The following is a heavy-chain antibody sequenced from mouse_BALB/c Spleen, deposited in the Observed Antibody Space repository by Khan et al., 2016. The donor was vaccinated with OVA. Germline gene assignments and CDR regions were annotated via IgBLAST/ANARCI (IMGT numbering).Heavy chain of an antibody. Sequence: QVQLQQSGAELARPGASVKLSCKASGYTFTTYWMQWVKQRPGQGLEWIGTLYPGDGDTRYAQKFKGKATLTADKSSSTAYMQLSSLTSEDSAVYYCASYRYDFFDYWGQGTTLTVSS. CDR2: LYPGDGDT. D-gene: IGHD2-14*01. J-gene: IGHJ2*01. V-gene: IGHV1-87*01. CDR3: ASYRYDFFDY. CDR1: GYTFTTYW.